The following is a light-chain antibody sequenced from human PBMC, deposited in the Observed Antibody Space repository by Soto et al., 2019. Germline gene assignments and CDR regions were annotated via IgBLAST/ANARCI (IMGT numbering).Light chain of an antibody. V-gene: IGLV1-40*01. CDR1: SSNIGAGYD. Sequence: QAVVTQPHSVSGAPGQRVTISCTGSSSNIGAGYDVHWYQQLPGTAPKLLIYGNSNRPSGVPDRFSGSKSGTSASLAITGLQAEDEADYYCQSYDSSLSGLVFGTGTKLTVL. J-gene: IGLJ1*01. CDR3: QSYDSSLSGLV. CDR2: GNS.